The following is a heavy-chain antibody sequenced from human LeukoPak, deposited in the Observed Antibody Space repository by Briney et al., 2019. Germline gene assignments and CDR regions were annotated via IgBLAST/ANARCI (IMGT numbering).Heavy chain of an antibody. J-gene: IGHJ4*02. CDR1: GYTLTSYY. V-gene: IGHV1-46*01. Sequence: ASVKVSCKASGYTLTSYYMHCVRQAPGQGLEWMVIINPSGGSTSSAQKFQGRVTMNRDTSTSTVYMELSSLRSEDTAVYYCARDSDYYDSSGYLPQYYFDYWGQGTLVTVSS. D-gene: IGHD3-22*01. CDR3: ARDSDYYDSSGYLPQYYFDY. CDR2: INPSGGST.